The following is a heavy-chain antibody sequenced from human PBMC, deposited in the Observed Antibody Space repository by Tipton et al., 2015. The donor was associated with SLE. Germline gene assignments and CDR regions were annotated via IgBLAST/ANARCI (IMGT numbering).Heavy chain of an antibody. CDR3: ARVGSSYMDV. Sequence: TLSLTCTVSGGSISSSSYYWGWIRQPPGKGLEWIGSIYYSGSTSYNPSLKSRVTISVDTSKNQFSLKLSSVTAADTAVYYCARVGSSYMDVWGKGTTVNVSS. V-gene: IGHV4-39*07. CDR1: GGSISSSSYY. CDR2: IYYSGST. J-gene: IGHJ6*03. D-gene: IGHD1-26*01.